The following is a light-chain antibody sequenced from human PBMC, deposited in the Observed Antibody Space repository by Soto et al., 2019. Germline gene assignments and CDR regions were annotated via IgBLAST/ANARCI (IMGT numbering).Light chain of an antibody. V-gene: IGLV2-14*01. J-gene: IGLJ2*01. CDR2: EVS. CDR3: SSYTSSSTPRV. Sequence: QSVLTQPASVSGSPGQSITISCTGTSSDVGGYNYVSWYQQHPGKAPKLMIYEVSNRPSGVSNRFSGSKSGNTASLTISGLQAEDEDDYYCSSYTSSSTPRVFGGGTKLTVL. CDR1: SSDVGGYNY.